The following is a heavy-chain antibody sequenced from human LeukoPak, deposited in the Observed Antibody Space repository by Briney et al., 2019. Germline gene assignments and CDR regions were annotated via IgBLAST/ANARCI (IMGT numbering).Heavy chain of an antibody. Sequence: PTGGSLRLSCAASGFTFSSYAMSWVRQAPGKGLEWVSAISGSGGSTYYADSVKGRFTISRDNSKNTLYLQMNSLRAEDTAVYYCARQGPSSGYHEGDAFDIWGQGTMVTVSS. CDR2: ISGSGGST. D-gene: IGHD3-22*01. CDR3: ARQGPSSGYHEGDAFDI. V-gene: IGHV3-23*01. J-gene: IGHJ3*02. CDR1: GFTFSSYA.